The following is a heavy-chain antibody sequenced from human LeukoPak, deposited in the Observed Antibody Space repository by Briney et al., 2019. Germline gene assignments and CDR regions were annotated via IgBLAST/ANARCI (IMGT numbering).Heavy chain of an antibody. Sequence: PSETLSLTCTVSGYSISSGYYWGWIRQPPGKGLEWIGSIYHSGSTYYNPSLKSRVTISVDTSKNQFSLKLSSVTAADTAVYYCARTYKSAADAFDIWGQGTMVTVSS. J-gene: IGHJ3*02. CDR2: IYHSGST. D-gene: IGHD3-10*01. V-gene: IGHV4-38-2*02. CDR3: ARTYKSAADAFDI. CDR1: GYSISSGYY.